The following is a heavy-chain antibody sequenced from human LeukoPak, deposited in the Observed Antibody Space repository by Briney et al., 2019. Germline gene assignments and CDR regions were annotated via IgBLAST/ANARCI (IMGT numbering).Heavy chain of an antibody. J-gene: IGHJ6*03. Sequence: SETLSLTCTVSGGSISSYYWSWIRQPAGEGLGWIGRIYTSGSTNYNPSLTSRVTMSVDTSKNQFSLKLSSVTAADTAVYYCAKEDIVVVPAAMGGYYYYYMDVWGKGTTVTVSS. CDR1: GGSISSYY. CDR2: IYTSGST. V-gene: IGHV4-4*07. D-gene: IGHD2-2*01. CDR3: AKEDIVVVPAAMGGYYYYYMDV.